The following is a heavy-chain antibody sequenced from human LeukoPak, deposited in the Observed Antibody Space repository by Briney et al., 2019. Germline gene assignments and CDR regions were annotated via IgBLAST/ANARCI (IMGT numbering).Heavy chain of an antibody. D-gene: IGHD3-22*01. CDR2: INPNSGGT. CDR1: GGTFSGYA. Sequence: ASVKVSCKASGGTFSGYAISWVRQAPGQGLEWMGWINPNSGGTNYAQKFQGRVTMTRDTSISTAYMELSRLRSDDTAVYYCARDRDYYDSSGYYWFDYWGQGTLVTVSS. V-gene: IGHV1-2*02. J-gene: IGHJ4*02. CDR3: ARDRDYYDSSGYYWFDY.